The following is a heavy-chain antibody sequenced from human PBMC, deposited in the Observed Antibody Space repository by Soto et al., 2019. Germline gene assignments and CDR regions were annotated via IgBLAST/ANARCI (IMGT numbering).Heavy chain of an antibody. D-gene: IGHD3-16*02. J-gene: IGHJ4*02. CDR1: GGSFSRYY. V-gene: IGHV4-34*01. CDR3: ARGPLRLGELSKYYLDY. Sequence: PSETLSRTCAVYGGSFSRYYWSGIRQPPGKGLEWIGEINHSGSTNYNPSLKSRVTISVDTSKNQFSLKLSSVTAAETAVNYCARGPLRLGELSKYYLDYWGPGTLVTVSS. CDR2: INHSGST.